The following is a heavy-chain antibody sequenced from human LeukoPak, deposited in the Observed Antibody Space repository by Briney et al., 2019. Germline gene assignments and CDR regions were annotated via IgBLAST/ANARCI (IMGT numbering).Heavy chain of an antibody. Sequence: SVKVSCKASGGTFSSYAISWVRQAPGQGLEWMGRIIPIFGTANYAQKFQGRVTITTDESTSTAYMELSSLRSEDTAVYYCAGATRGGDQPSFDYWGQGTLVTVSS. CDR3: AGATRGGDQPSFDY. CDR1: GGTFSSYA. J-gene: IGHJ4*02. CDR2: IIPIFGTA. V-gene: IGHV1-69*05. D-gene: IGHD2-21*02.